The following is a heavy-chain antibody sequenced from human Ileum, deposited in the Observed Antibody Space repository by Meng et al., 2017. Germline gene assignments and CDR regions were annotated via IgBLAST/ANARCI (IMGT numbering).Heavy chain of an antibody. J-gene: IGHJ4*02. Sequence: QVPLQDSGPRHVNPSGTLSLTCAVSGGSISTSDWWSWVRQPPGKGLEWIGEIHHSGSTNYNPSLKSRVTISVDKSKNQFSLKLNSVTAADTAVYYCAREWSGSYRHFDYWGQGTLVTVSS. V-gene: IGHV4-4*02. CDR3: AREWSGSYRHFDY. D-gene: IGHD1-26*01. CDR2: IHHSGST. CDR1: GGSISTSDW.